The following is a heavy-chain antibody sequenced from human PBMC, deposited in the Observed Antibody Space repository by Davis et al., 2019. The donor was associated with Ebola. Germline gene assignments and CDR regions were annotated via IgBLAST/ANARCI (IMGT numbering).Heavy chain of an antibody. V-gene: IGHV3-74*01. CDR1: GFTFSSYW. Sequence: GESLKISCAASGFTFSSYWMHWVRQAPGKGLVWVSRISRDGSSTSYADSVKGRFTISRDNAKNTLYLQKNSLRVEDTAVYYCAREMATTNDAFDIWGQGTMVSVSS. J-gene: IGHJ3*02. CDR3: AREMATTNDAFDI. CDR2: ISRDGSST. D-gene: IGHD5-24*01.